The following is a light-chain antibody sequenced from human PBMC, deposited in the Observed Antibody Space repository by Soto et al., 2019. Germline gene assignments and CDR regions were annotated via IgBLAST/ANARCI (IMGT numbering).Light chain of an antibody. V-gene: IGLV2-14*01. CDR2: GVK. CDR1: GRDIGAYNY. CDR3: SSYTTSYFYV. Sequence: QPVLTQPASVSGSPGQSITISCTGSGRDIGAYNYVSWYQQHPGKAPKLIIYGVKNRPSVVSNRFSASKSAFTASLTISGLQAEDEADYYCSSYTTSYFYVFGPGTKLTVL. J-gene: IGLJ1*01.